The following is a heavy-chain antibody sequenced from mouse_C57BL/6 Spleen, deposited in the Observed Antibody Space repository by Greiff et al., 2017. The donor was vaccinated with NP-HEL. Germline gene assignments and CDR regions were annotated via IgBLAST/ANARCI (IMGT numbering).Heavy chain of an antibody. Sequence: EVQLQQSGPELVKPGASVKISCKASGYTFTDYYMNWVKQSHGKSLEWIGDINPNNGGTSYNQKFKGKATLTVDKSSSTAYMELRSLTSEDSAVYYCARSFITTVVVPSGFAYWGQGTLVTVSA. CDR2: INPNNGGT. D-gene: IGHD1-1*01. J-gene: IGHJ3*01. CDR3: ARSFITTVVVPSGFAY. CDR1: GYTFTDYY. V-gene: IGHV1-26*01.